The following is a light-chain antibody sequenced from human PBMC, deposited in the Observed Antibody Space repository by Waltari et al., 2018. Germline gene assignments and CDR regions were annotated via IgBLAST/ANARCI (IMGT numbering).Light chain of an antibody. CDR3: QQCNNWPRT. V-gene: IGKV3-15*01. CDR1: KNIVSN. Sequence: EIVMTQSPDPLSVSQGERATVPCRDSKNIVSNLAWYQQKPGQAPTLLIYGASTRATGSPGRFSGSGSGTEFTLTISSLQSEDFAVYFCQQCNNWPRTFGQGTKLEIK. J-gene: IGKJ2*01. CDR2: GAS.